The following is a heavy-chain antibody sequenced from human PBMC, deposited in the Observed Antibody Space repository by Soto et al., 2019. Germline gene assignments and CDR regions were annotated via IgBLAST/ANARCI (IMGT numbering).Heavy chain of an antibody. CDR2: INAANGDT. CDR1: GYTFTSYG. CDR3: VRRHVSATGIDWFDP. V-gene: IGHV1-3*01. Sequence: QVQLVQSGTEVKKHGASVKVSCKASGYTFTSYGIHWVRQAPGQRLEWMGWINAANGDTKYSPKFQGRVTITRETSASTAYMELSSLRSEDTAVYYCVRRHVSATGIDWFDPWGQGTLVTVSS. J-gene: IGHJ5*02. D-gene: IGHD6-13*01.